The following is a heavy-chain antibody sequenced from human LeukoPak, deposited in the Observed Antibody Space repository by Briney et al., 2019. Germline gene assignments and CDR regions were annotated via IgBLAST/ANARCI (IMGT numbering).Heavy chain of an antibody. D-gene: IGHD1-26*01. V-gene: IGHV3-7*03. Sequence: PGGSLRLSCAASGFTFSNYWMSWVRQAPGKGLEWVAKIKQDGSEEYYVDSVKGRFTISRDNAKNSLFLQMNSLRVEDTAIYYCAGGGSYPGCWGQGTLVTVSS. J-gene: IGHJ4*02. CDR1: GFTFSNYW. CDR3: AGGGSYPGC. CDR2: IKQDGSEE.